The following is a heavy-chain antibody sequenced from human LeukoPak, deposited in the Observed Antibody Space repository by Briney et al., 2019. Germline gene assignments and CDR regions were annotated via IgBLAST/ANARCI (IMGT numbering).Heavy chain of an antibody. CDR3: TKDQHGYNKPGEC. J-gene: IGHJ4*02. V-gene: IGHV3-23*01. CDR1: GFTFNTCA. CDR2: ISGAGINT. D-gene: IGHD1-1*01. Sequence: PGGSLRLSCAASGFTFNTCAMNWVRQAPGKGLEWVSTISGAGINTYYADSVKGRFTISRDNSKGILYLQMNSLSADDTAVYYGTKDQHGYNKPGECWGQGALVTVSS.